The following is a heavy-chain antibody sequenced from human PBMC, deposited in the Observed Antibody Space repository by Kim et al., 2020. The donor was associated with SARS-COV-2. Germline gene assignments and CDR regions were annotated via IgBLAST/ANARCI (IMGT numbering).Heavy chain of an antibody. CDR1: GFTFSSYA. Sequence: GGSLRLSCAASGFTFSSYAMHWVRQAPGKGLEWVAVISYDGSNKYYADSVKGRFTISRDNSKNTLYLQMNSLRAEDTAVYYCASSKVVQWLVDYWGQGTLVTVSS. V-gene: IGHV3-30*04. D-gene: IGHD5-12*01. CDR2: ISYDGSNK. CDR3: ASSKVVQWLVDY. J-gene: IGHJ4*02.